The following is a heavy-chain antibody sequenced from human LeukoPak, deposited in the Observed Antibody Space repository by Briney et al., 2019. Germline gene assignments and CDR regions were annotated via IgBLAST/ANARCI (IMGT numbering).Heavy chain of an antibody. CDR1: GYTFIHYF. CDR3: ARDYSSTSNWELDY. V-gene: IGHV1-2*06. D-gene: IGHD7-27*01. Sequence: GATVKVSCKASGYTFIHYFIHWVRQAPGQGLEWMGRINSNTGVTEYTQKFQGGVTMTRDTSITTVYMELSSLTSDDSAVYYCARDYSSTSNWELDYWGQGTQVTVSS. J-gene: IGHJ4*02. CDR2: INSNTGVT.